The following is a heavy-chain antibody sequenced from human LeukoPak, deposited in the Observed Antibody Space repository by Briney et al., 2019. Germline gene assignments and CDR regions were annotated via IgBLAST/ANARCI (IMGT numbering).Heavy chain of an antibody. CDR2: INHSGTT. CDR3: ARGPTIDYDILTGYYYFDY. V-gene: IGHV4-34*01. J-gene: IGHJ4*02. D-gene: IGHD3-9*01. CDR1: RGSFSGYY. Sequence: SETLSLTCAVYRGSFSGYYWTWIRQSPGKGLEWIGEINHSGTTNYNPSLKSRVTISIDTSKNQFSLKLSSVTAANTAVYYCARGPTIDYDILTGYYYFDYWGQGTLVTVSS.